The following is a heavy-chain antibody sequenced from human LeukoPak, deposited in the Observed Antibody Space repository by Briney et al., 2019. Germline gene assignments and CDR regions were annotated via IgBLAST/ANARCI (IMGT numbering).Heavy chain of an antibody. D-gene: IGHD6-6*01. CDR3: ARDAWGSSSGY. J-gene: IGHJ4*02. V-gene: IGHV1-69*13. CDR1: GGTFSSYA. Sequence: SVKVSCKASGGTFSSYAISWVRQAPGQGLEWMGGIIPIFGTANYAQKFQGRATITADESTSTAYMELSSLRSEDTAVYYCARDAWGSSSGYWGQGTLVTVSS. CDR2: IIPIFGTA.